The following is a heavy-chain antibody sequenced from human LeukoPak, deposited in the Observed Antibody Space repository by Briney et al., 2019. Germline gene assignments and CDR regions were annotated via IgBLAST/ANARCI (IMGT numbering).Heavy chain of an antibody. J-gene: IGHJ6*03. D-gene: IGHD2-2*01. V-gene: IGHV4-59*13. CDR1: GVSISGYY. CDR2: IYYSGST. Sequence: TSETLSLTCSVSGVSISGYYWTWVRQPPGKGLEWIAYIYYSGSTYYNPSLESRVTISVDTSKNQFSLRLSSVTAADTAVYYCARLSGAPTAVEYHYMDVWGTGTTVTVSS. CDR3: ARLSGAPTAVEYHYMDV.